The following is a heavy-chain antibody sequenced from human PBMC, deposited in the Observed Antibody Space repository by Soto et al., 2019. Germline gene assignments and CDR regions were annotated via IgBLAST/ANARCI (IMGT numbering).Heavy chain of an antibody. CDR1: GGSISRNSYY. Sequence: QLQLQESGPGLVKPSETLSLTCTVSGGSISRNSYYWGWIRQPPGKGLEWIGSIYYSGSTYYNPSLXCXAXLXXVTSKNLFPLKLSSVTAADTAVYYCAPLWFGESPYWGQGTLVTVSS. D-gene: IGHD3-10*01. J-gene: IGHJ4*02. V-gene: IGHV4-39*01. CDR3: APLWFGESPY. CDR2: IYYSGST.